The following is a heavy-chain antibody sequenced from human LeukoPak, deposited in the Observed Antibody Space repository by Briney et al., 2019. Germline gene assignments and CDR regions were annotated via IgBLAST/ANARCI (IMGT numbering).Heavy chain of an antibody. J-gene: IGHJ4*02. CDR1: GGTFSSYA. Sequence: EASVKVSCKASGGTFSSYAISWVRQAPGQGLEWMGGIIPIFGTANYAQKFQGRVTITADESTSTAYMELSSLRSEDTAVYYCARSRDPPFVFGVGHEWAFDYWGQGTLVTVSS. CDR3: ARSRDPPFVFGVGHEWAFDY. V-gene: IGHV1-69*13. D-gene: IGHD3-3*01. CDR2: IIPIFGTA.